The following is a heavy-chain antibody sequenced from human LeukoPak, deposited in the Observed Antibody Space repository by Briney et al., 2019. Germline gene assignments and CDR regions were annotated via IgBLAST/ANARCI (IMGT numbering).Heavy chain of an antibody. CDR1: GFTFSNYA. CDR2: IGAGAEST. CDR3: AKGSGKYSDDY. Sequence: GGSLRLSCDSSGFTFSNYAMSWFRQAPGKGLEWVSSIGAGAESTYYADSVKGRFTVSRDNSENTLYLQMNSLRADDTAIYYCAKGSGKYSDDYWGQGTLVTVS. V-gene: IGHV3-23*01. D-gene: IGHD1-26*01. J-gene: IGHJ4*02.